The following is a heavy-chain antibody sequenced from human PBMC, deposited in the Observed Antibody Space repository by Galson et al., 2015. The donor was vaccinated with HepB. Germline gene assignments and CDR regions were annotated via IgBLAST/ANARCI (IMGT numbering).Heavy chain of an antibody. CDR1: GFRFYNFW. J-gene: IGHJ3*02. CDR2: IASYGTDA. CDR3: ARGGYDHGFDI. D-gene: IGHD3-16*01. V-gene: IGHV3-74*01. Sequence: YMRLSSAASGFRFYNFWIHWVRQVPGKGLVWVSRIASYGTDAIYADSVKGCFTILRDNTNNTLFLQMNSLRAEDTALYYCARGGYDHGFDIWGQGTMVTVSS.